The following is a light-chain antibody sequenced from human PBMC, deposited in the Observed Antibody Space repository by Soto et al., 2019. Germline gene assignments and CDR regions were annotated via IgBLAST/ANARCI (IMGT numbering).Light chain of an antibody. CDR3: QQFSSYPLT. CDR1: QTVRNNY. Sequence: EFVLTQSPGTLSLSPGERATLCCGASQTVRNNYLDWYQQKPGQAHRLLIYDASSRATGIPDRFSGGGSGTDFTLTISRLEPEDFAVYYCQQFSSYPLTFGGGTKVDI. CDR2: DAS. V-gene: IGKV3-20*01. J-gene: IGKJ4*01.